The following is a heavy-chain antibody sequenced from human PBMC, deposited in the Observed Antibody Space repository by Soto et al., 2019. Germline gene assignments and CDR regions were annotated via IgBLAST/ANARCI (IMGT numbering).Heavy chain of an antibody. CDR3: ARQGSSWLFDY. V-gene: IGHV1-2*02. CDR2: ISPYGGGT. Sequence: QVQLVQSGAEVKKPGASVKVSCKTSGYTFTASYIHWVRQAPGQGLEWMGWISPYGGGTKYAQKFQGRVTITRDTSIATAYMELSRLRSHDTALYFCARQGSSWLFDYWGQGTLVTISS. D-gene: IGHD6-13*01. CDR1: GYTFTASY. J-gene: IGHJ4*02.